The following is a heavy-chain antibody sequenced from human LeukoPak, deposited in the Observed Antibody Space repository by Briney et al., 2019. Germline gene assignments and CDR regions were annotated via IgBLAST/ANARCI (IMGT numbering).Heavy chain of an antibody. Sequence: GRSLRLSCAASGFTFSSYAMSWVRQAPGKGLEWVSAISGSGGSTYYADSVKGRFTISRDNSKNTLYLQMNSLRAEDTAVYYCAKDNIRYSSGWYYDYWGQGTLVTVSS. CDR2: ISGSGGST. D-gene: IGHD6-19*01. CDR1: GFTFSSYA. J-gene: IGHJ4*02. CDR3: AKDNIRYSSGWYYDY. V-gene: IGHV3-23*01.